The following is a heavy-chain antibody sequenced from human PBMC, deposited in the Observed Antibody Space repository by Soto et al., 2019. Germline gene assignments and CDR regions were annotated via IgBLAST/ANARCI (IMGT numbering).Heavy chain of an antibody. V-gene: IGHV3-20*04. CDR2: INWNGGST. Sequence: GGSLRLSCAASGFTFDDYGMSWVRQAPGKGLEWVSGINWNGGSTGYADSVKGRFTISRDNAKNSLYLQMNSLRAEDTALYYCARENLRTYYYDSSGYSPLDYWGQGT. D-gene: IGHD3-22*01. CDR3: ARENLRTYYYDSSGYSPLDY. CDR1: GFTFDDYG. J-gene: IGHJ4*02.